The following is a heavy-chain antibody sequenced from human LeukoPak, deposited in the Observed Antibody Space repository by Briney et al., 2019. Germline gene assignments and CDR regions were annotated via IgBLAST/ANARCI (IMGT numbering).Heavy chain of an antibody. CDR3: AKRGSGWYEDYYYYMDV. V-gene: IGHV3-23*01. CDR1: GFTFSSYE. CDR2: ICGSGGGT. J-gene: IGHJ6*03. D-gene: IGHD6-19*01. Sequence: GGSLRLSCAASGFTFSSYEMNWVRQAPGKGLEWVSAICGSGGGTYYADSVKGRFTISRDNSKNTLYLQMNSLRAEDTAVYYCAKRGSGWYEDYYYYMDVWGKGTTVTISS.